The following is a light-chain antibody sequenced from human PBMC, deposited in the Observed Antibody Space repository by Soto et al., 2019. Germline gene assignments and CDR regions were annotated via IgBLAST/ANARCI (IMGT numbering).Light chain of an antibody. CDR1: SSDVGAYNS. J-gene: IGLJ1*01. CDR2: DVS. Sequence: QSALTQPASVSGSPGQSITLSCTGTSSDVGAYNSVSWYQQHPGKAPKLIIYDVSTRHSGVSNRFSGSKSGNTASLTISGLQAEDEADYYCSSSTTSTTRVFGTGTKLTVL. CDR3: SSSTTSTTRV. V-gene: IGLV2-14*03.